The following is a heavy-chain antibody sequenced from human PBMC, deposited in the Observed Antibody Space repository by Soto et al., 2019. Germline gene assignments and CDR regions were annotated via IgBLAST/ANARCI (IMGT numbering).Heavy chain of an antibody. CDR3: ARVWGGAFDI. D-gene: IGHD3-10*01. V-gene: IGHV4-59*01. J-gene: IGHJ3*02. CDR2: IYYSGST. Sequence: SETLSLTCTVSGGSISSYYWSWIRQPPGKGLEWIGYIYYSGSTNYNPSLTSRVTISVDTSKNQFSLKLSSVTAADTAVYYCARVWGGAFDIWGQGTMVTVSS. CDR1: GGSISSYY.